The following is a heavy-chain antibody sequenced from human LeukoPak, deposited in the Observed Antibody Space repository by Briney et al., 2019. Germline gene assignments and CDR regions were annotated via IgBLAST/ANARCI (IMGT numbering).Heavy chain of an antibody. Sequence: PGGSLRLSCAASGFTLSGYDIHWVRQAIGKGLDWVSGIGSAGDKYHAGSERGRFTISRENAENFVYLQMNGLRAEDTAVYYCARGTAGYHSSYFDYWGQGTLVTVSS. CDR2: IGSAGDK. CDR3: ARGTAGYHSSYFDY. CDR1: GFTLSGYD. V-gene: IGHV3-13*01. J-gene: IGHJ4*02. D-gene: IGHD3-16*02.